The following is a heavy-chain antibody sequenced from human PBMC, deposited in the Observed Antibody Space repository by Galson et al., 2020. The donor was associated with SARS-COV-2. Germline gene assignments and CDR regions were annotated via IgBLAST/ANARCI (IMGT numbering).Heavy chain of an antibody. Sequence: ASVKVSCRASGYTFTNYYIHCVRQAPGQGLEWMGWINPNTGGTDHAQKFEGRVTMTTDTSISTANLEMNRLRSDDTAIYFCARDLGPGIAADGDDWGQGTLVTVSS. D-gene: IGHD6-25*01. CDR3: ARDLGPGIAADGDD. CDR2: INPNTGGT. CDR1: GYTFTNYY. V-gene: IGHV1-2*02. J-gene: IGHJ4*02.